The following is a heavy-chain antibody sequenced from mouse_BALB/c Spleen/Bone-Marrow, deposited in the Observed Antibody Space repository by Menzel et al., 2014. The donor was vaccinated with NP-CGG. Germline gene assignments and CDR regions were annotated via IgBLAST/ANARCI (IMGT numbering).Heavy chain of an antibody. V-gene: IGHV1S81*02. CDR1: GYTFASYY. D-gene: IGHD2-1*01. CDR3: TRYGNYYSDY. Sequence: QVHLQQPGAELVKPGASVKLSCKASGYTFASYYMYWVKQRPGQGLEWIGEINPSNGGTNFNEKFKSKATLTVDKSSSTAYMQLSSLTSEDSAVYYCTRYGNYYSDYWGQGTTLTVSS. CDR2: INPSNGGT. J-gene: IGHJ2*01.